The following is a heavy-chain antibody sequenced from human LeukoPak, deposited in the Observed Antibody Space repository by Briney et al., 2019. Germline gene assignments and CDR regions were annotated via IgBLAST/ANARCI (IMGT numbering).Heavy chain of an antibody. D-gene: IGHD6-13*01. J-gene: IGHJ6*02. CDR1: GFTFSVFA. Sequence: PGGSLRLSCTASGFTFSVFAMTWVRQAPGKGLEWVAVISYDGSNKYYADSVKGRFTISRDNSNNTLYLQMNSLRAEDTAVYYCAKEGADYSSSWSPGRYYYGMDVWGQGTTVTVSS. V-gene: IGHV3-30*18. CDR3: AKEGADYSSSWSPGRYYYGMDV. CDR2: ISYDGSNK.